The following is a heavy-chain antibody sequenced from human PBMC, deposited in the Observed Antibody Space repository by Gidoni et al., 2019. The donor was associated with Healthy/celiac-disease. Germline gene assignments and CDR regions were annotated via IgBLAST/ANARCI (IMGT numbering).Heavy chain of an antibody. CDR2: IWYDGSNK. D-gene: IGHD6-6*01. J-gene: IGHJ6*02. CDR3: AREKVGSSAFTGGPAGGMDV. V-gene: IGHV3-33*01. Sequence: QVQMVESGGGVVQPGRSLRLSCAASGFPFSSYGRTWVRQAPGKGLEWVAVIWYDGSNKYYADSVKGRFTISRDNSKNTLYLQMNSLRAEDTAVYYCAREKVGSSAFTGGPAGGMDVWGQGTTVTVSS. CDR1: GFPFSSYG.